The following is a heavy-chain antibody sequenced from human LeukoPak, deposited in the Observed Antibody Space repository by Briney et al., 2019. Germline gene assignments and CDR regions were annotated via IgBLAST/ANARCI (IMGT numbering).Heavy chain of an antibody. Sequence: GGSLRLSCAASGFTFSSYWMSWVRQAPGKGLEWVANIKQDGSEKYYVDSVKGRFTISRDNAKNSLCLQMNSLRAEDTAVYYCAREGGYDYVWGSYRYTSAFDYWGQGTLVTVSS. CDR2: IKQDGSEK. D-gene: IGHD3-16*02. CDR3: AREGGYDYVWGSYRYTSAFDY. CDR1: GFTFSSYW. V-gene: IGHV3-7*01. J-gene: IGHJ4*02.